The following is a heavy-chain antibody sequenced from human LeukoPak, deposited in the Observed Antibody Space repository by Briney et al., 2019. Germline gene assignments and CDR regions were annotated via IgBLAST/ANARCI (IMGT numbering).Heavy chain of an antibody. V-gene: IGHV4-39*07. CDR3: TAPIRDGYNYGDY. CDR2: IYYSGST. D-gene: IGHD5-24*01. Sequence: SETLSLTCTVSGGSISSSSYYWGWIRQPPGKGLEWIGSIYYSGSTYYNPSLKSRVTISLNTSKNQFSLRLSSVTAADTAVFYCTAPIRDGYNYGDYWGQGTLVTVSS. J-gene: IGHJ4*02. CDR1: GGSISSSSYY.